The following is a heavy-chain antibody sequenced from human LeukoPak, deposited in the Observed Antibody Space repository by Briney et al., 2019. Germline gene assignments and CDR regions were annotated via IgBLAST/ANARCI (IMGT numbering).Heavy chain of an antibody. D-gene: IGHD1-14*01. J-gene: IGHJ5*02. Sequence: SETLSLTCTVSGYSISSGYFWGWIRQPPGKGLEWIGSFYHSGITYYNPSLKSRVTISVEMSKNQFSLRLNSVTATDTAVYYCARLNKPGWFDPWGQGALVTVSS. CDR1: GYSISSGYF. CDR2: FYHSGIT. V-gene: IGHV4-38-2*02. CDR3: ARLNKPGWFDP.